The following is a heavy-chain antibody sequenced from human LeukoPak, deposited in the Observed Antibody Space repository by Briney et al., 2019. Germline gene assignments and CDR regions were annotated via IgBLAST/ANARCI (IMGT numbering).Heavy chain of an antibody. CDR3: ARGLVVVPAVSDY. J-gene: IGHJ4*02. CDR2: IRYDGSIK. CDR1: GFTFSSYG. Sequence: GGSLRLSCAASGFTFSSYGMHWVRQAPGKGLEWVAFIRYDGSIKYYADSVKGRFTISRDNSKNTLYLQMNSLRVEDTAVYFCARGLVVVPAVSDYWGQGTLVTVSS. V-gene: IGHV3-30*02. D-gene: IGHD2-2*01.